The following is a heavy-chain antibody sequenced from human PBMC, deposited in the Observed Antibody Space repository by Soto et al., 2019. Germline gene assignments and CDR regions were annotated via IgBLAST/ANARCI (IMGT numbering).Heavy chain of an antibody. CDR2: IKQYGSQK. Sequence: GCLALSGAPSGSTFSNYWMTGVRQAPGKGLEWVANIKQYGSQKYYVDSVKVRFTIARDNAKNSLYLQINSLRAEDTAFYYCARIGYSSTSLAYWGQGTMFTVSS. CDR3: ARIGYSSTSLAY. D-gene: IGHD6-13*01. V-gene: IGHV3-7*03. J-gene: IGHJ4*02. CDR1: GSTFSNYW.